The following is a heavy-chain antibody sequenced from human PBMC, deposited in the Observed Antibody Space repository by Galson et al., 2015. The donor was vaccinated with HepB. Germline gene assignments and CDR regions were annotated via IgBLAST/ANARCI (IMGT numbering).Heavy chain of an antibody. J-gene: IGHJ6*02. D-gene: IGHD6-13*01. CDR2: INTNTGIP. V-gene: IGHV7-4-1*02. Sequence: SVKVSCKASGSTFTTYALNWVRQAPGQGLEWMGWINTNTGIPTYAQGFTGRFVFSLDTSVSTTYLQISSLKAEDAAVYYCASDWSQQPGVWGQGTTVTVSS. CDR3: ASDWSQQPGV. CDR1: GSTFTTYA.